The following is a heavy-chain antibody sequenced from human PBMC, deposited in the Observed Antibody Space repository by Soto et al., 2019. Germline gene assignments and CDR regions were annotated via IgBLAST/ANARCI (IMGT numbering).Heavy chain of an antibody. D-gene: IGHD3-10*01. V-gene: IGHV1-46*01. J-gene: IGHJ4*02. CDR2: INPSGGST. Sequence: ASVKVSCTASGYTFTSYYMHWVRQSPGQGLEWMGIINPSGGSTIYAQKFQGRVTMTRDTSTSTVYMELSSLRSEDTAVYYCARVSGSGSFKLDYWGQGTLVTVSS. CDR3: ARVSGSGSFKLDY. CDR1: GYTFTSYY.